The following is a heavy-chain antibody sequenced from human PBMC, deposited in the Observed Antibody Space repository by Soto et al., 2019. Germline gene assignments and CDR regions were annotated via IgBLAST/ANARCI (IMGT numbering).Heavy chain of an antibody. Sequence: QGQLVESGGGVVQPGRSLRLSCSASGFTFSSYAMHWVRQAPGKGLEWVAVISYDGSNKYYADSVKGRFTISRDNSKNTLYLQMNSLRAEYTAVYYCARDSGSSPLSLDYWGQGTLVTVSS. CDR3: ARDSGSSPLSLDY. CDR2: ISYDGSNK. J-gene: IGHJ4*02. CDR1: GFTFSSYA. V-gene: IGHV3-30-3*01. D-gene: IGHD1-26*01.